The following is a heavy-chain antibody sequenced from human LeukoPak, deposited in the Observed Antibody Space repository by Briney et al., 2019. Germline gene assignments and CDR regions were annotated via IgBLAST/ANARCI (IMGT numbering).Heavy chain of an antibody. CDR1: GFTFGDHS. CDR2: IRSKAYGGTA. Sequence: GGSLRLSCTASGFTFGDHSVSWFRQAPGKGLEWVGFIRSKAYGGTAEYAASVKGRFTIPRDDSKSVAYLQMDSLKTEDTAVYYCTREIRYFDWFQADYWGQGTLVTVSS. V-gene: IGHV3-49*03. D-gene: IGHD3-9*01. J-gene: IGHJ4*02. CDR3: TREIRYFDWFQADY.